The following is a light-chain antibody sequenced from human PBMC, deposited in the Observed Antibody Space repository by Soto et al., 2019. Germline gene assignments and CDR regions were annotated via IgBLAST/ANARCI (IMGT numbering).Light chain of an antibody. CDR2: LAS. V-gene: IGKV3D-11*01. Sequence: EIVLTQSPATLSSFPGDRVTLSCRASQAVNTRLAWYQHKPGQAPRLLIYLASNRAAGVPARFSGSGSGTDFTLTISDVEPEDFAVYYCHQRQSWRRTLGQGTTVDIK. CDR3: HQRQSWRRT. CDR1: QAVNTR. J-gene: IGKJ1*01.